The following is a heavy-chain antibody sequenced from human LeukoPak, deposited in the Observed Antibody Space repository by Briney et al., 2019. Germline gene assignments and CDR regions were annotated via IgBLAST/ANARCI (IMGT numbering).Heavy chain of an antibody. V-gene: IGHV2-5*01. Sequence: GPTLVKPTQTLTLTCTFSGFSLSTSGVGVGWIRQPPGKALEWLALIYWNDDKRYSPSLKSRLTITKDTSKNQVVLTMTNMDPVDTATYYCAHTSYSSSPFTFDYWGQGTLVTVSS. CDR1: GFSLSTSGVG. D-gene: IGHD6-13*01. CDR2: IYWNDDK. J-gene: IGHJ4*02. CDR3: AHTSYSSSPFTFDY.